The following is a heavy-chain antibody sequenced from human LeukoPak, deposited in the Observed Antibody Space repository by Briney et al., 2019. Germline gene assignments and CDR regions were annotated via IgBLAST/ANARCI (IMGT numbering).Heavy chain of an antibody. CDR1: GYTFTSYG. CDR3: ARHSSRDHRYYFDS. CDR2: ISAYNGNT. V-gene: IGHV1-18*04. J-gene: IGHJ4*02. Sequence: ASVKVSCKASGYTFTSYGISWVRQAPGQGLEWMGWISAYNGNTNYAQKLQGRVTMTTDTSTSTAYMELRSLRSDDTAVYYCARHSSRDHRYYFDSWGQGTLVSVSS.